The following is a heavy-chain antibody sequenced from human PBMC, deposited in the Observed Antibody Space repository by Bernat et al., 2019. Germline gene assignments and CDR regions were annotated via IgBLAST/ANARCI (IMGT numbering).Heavy chain of an antibody. D-gene: IGHD3-10*01. CDR3: ARIRRGELWFRELSAFDY. J-gene: IGHJ4*02. V-gene: IGHV3-74*01. CDR2: INSDGSST. CDR1: GFTFSSYW. Sequence: EVQLVVSGGGLVQPGGSLRLSCAASGFTFSSYWMHWVRQAPGKGLVWVSRINSDGSSTSYADSVKGRFTISRDNAKNTLYLQMNSLRAEDTAVYYCARIRRGELWFRELSAFDYWGQGTLVTVSS.